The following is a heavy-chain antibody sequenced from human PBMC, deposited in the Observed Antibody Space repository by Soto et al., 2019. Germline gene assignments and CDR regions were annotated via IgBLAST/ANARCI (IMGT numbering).Heavy chain of an antibody. CDR1: GFSLTTSGVG. CDR3: AHLGITGTTSWFDP. Sequence: QITLKESGPTLVKPTQTLTLTCTFSGFSLTTSGVGVGWIRQPPGKALEWLALIYWDDDKRYSPSLKSRLTTTRDTSKNLVVLTMTNMDPVDTATYYCAHLGITGTTSWFDPWGQGTLVTVSS. D-gene: IGHD1-20*01. V-gene: IGHV2-5*02. J-gene: IGHJ5*02. CDR2: IYWDDDK.